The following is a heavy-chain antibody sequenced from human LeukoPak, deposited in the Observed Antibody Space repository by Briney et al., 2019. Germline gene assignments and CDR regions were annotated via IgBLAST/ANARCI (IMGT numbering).Heavy chain of an antibody. CDR1: GFSFSTYD. CDR3: AKKSATIKFPFDI. Sequence: GGSLRLACVGSGFSFSTYDMGWVRQTPGKGLEWVSAISTTGGYTEDADSVKGRFTISRANSQNTLFLQMHSLRAEDTAVYYCAKKSATIKFPFDIWGQGTLVTVSP. V-gene: IGHV3-23*01. CDR2: ISTTGGYT. J-gene: IGHJ4*02. D-gene: IGHD5-24*01.